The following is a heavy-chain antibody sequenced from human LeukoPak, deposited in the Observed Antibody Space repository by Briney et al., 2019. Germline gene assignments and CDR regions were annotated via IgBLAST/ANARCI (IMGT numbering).Heavy chain of an antibody. D-gene: IGHD6-19*01. J-gene: IGHJ4*02. CDR2: IYYSGST. CDR1: GGSISSYY. V-gene: IGHV4-59*01. Sequence: SETLSLTCTVSGGSISSYYWSWIRQPPGKGLEWIGYIYYSGSTSYNPSLKSRVTISVDTSKNQFSLKLSSVTAADTAVYYCARDSSGWYRYWGQGTLVTVSS. CDR3: ARDSSGWYRY.